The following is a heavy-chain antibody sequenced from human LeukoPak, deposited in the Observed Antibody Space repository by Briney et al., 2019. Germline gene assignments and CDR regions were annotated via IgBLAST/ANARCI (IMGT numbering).Heavy chain of an antibody. J-gene: IGHJ6*03. D-gene: IGHD5-18*01. V-gene: IGHV4-4*07. CDR2: IYTSGST. Sequence: KSSETLSLTCTVSGGSISSYYWSWIRQPAGKGLEWIGRIYTSGSTNYNPSLKSRVTMSVDTSKNQFSLKLNSVTAADTAVYYCARQGYSYGSYYYYMDVWGKGTTVTVSS. CDR3: ARQGYSYGSYYYYMDV. CDR1: GGSISSYY.